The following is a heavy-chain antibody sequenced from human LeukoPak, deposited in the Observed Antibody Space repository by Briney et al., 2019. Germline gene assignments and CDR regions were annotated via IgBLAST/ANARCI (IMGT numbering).Heavy chain of an antibody. V-gene: IGHV3-21*05. CDR2: ISGTSSHI. Sequence: GGSLRLSCAASGFTFSSFSMNWVRQAPGKGLEWVSYISGTSSHIYYADSVKGRFTVSRDNAKDSLYLQMNSLRDEDTAVYYCARDLISGDYTFDYWGQGALVTVSS. CDR1: GFTFSSFS. D-gene: IGHD4-11*01. J-gene: IGHJ4*02. CDR3: ARDLISGDYTFDY.